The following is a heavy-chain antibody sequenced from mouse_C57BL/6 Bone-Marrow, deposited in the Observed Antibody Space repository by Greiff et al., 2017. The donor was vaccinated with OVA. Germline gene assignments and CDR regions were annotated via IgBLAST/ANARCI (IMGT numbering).Heavy chain of an antibody. CDR1: GYTFTDYY. CDR3: ARLGGSSLYYAMDY. CDR2: INPYNGGT. Sequence: VQLQQSGPVLVKPGASVKMSCKASGYTFTDYYMNWVKQSHGKSLEWIGVINPYNGGTSYNQKFKGKATLTVDKSSSTAYMELNSLTSEDSAVYYCARLGGSSLYYAMDYWGQGTSVTVSS. D-gene: IGHD1-1*01. J-gene: IGHJ4*01. V-gene: IGHV1-19*01.